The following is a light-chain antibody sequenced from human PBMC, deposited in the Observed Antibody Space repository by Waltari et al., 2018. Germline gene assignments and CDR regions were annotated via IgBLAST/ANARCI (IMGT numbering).Light chain of an antibody. Sequence: DIQMTQSPSTLSASVGDRVTITCRASQSISSWLAWYQQKPGKAPKLLIYKASSLESWVPSRFSGSGSGTEFTLNISSLQAGDFATYYRQQYNSGDTFGQGTKLEIK. CDR1: QSISSW. V-gene: IGKV1-5*03. CDR3: QQYNSGDT. CDR2: KAS. J-gene: IGKJ2*01.